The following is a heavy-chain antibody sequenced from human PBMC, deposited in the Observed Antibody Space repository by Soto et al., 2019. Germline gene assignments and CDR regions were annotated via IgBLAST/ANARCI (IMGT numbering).Heavy chain of an antibody. V-gene: IGHV3-33*01. CDR2: IWYDGSNK. J-gene: IGHJ6*02. CDR1: GFTFSSYG. D-gene: IGHD4-17*01. Sequence: GGSLRLSCAASGFTFSSYGMHWVRQAPGKGLEWVAVIWYDGSNKYYAESVKGRFTISRDNSKNTLYLQMNSLRAEDTAVYYCARESTVVTTSGFYYYYGMDVWGQGTTVTVSS. CDR3: ARESTVVTTSGFYYYYGMDV.